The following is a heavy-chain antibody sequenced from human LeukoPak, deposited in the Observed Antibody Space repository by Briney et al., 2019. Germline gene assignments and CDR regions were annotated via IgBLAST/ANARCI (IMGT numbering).Heavy chain of an antibody. V-gene: IGHV4-38-2*01. Sequence: ETLSLTCAVSGYSISSGYYWGWIRQPPGKGLEWIGSIYHSGSTYYNPSLKSRVTISVDTSKNQFSLKLSSVTAADTAVYYCARSAYYYDSSGYYYWGQGTLATVSS. CDR3: ARSAYYYDSSGYYY. D-gene: IGHD3-22*01. J-gene: IGHJ4*02. CDR1: GYSISSGYY. CDR2: IYHSGST.